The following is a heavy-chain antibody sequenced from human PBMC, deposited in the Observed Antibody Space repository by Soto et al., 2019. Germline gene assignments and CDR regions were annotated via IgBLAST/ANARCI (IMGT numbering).Heavy chain of an antibody. Sequence: EVQLVESGGGLVKPGPSLRLSCAASGFTFNSYTMNWVRQAPGKGLEWVSSISSGSTYIYYADSVKGRFTVSRDNAKNSLYLQLSSLRADDTAVYYCARAAADMSWFDPWGQGTRVTVSS. CDR1: GFTFNSYT. CDR3: ARAAADMSWFDP. V-gene: IGHV3-21*01. D-gene: IGHD6-25*01. CDR2: ISSGSTYI. J-gene: IGHJ5*02.